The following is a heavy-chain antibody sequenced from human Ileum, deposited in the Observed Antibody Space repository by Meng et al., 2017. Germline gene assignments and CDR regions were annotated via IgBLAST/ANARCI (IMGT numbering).Heavy chain of an antibody. V-gene: IGHV1-69*06. CDR2: IIPIFGSA. D-gene: IGHD6-13*01. CDR1: GGTFSSFA. Sequence: QVQLVQAGAEVRKPGSSVKVSCKASGGTFSSFAISWVRQAPGQGLEWMGGIIPIFGSADYAQKFQGRVTITADKSTSTAYMELSSLRSEDTAVYYCARVAAAGRNWGQGTLVTASS. CDR3: ARVAAAGRN. J-gene: IGHJ4*02.